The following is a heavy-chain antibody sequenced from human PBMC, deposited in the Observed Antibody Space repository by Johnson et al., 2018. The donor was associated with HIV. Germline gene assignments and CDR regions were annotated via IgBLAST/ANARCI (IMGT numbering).Heavy chain of an antibody. J-gene: IGHJ3*01. CDR2: ISYDGSNK. Sequence: QVQLVESGGGVVQPGRSLRLSCAASGFTFSSYAMHWVRQAPGKGLEWVAVISYDGSNKYYVYSVKGRFTISRDNPKNSLYLQMNSLRAEDTAVYYCAREMAWEDAFDVWGQGTMVTVSS. V-gene: IGHV3-30*04. D-gene: IGHD5-24*01. CDR1: GFTFSSYA. CDR3: AREMAWEDAFDV.